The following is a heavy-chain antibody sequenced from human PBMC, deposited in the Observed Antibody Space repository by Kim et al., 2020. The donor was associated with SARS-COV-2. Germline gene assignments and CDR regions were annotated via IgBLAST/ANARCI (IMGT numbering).Heavy chain of an antibody. J-gene: IGHJ3*02. CDR1: GYSFTSYW. Sequence: GESLKISCKGSGYSFTSYWISWVRQMPGKGLEWMGRIDPSDSYTNYSPSFQGHVTISADKSISTAYLQWSSLKASDTAMYYCARRLSGGVAGRDAFDIWGQGTMVTVSS. D-gene: IGHD3-3*01. CDR3: ARRLSGGVAGRDAFDI. CDR2: IDPSDSYT. V-gene: IGHV5-10-1*01.